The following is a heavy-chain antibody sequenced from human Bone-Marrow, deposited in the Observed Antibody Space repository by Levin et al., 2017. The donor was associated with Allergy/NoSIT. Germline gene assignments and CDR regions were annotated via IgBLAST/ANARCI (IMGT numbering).Heavy chain of an antibody. V-gene: IGHV3-30*04. CDR2: ISFDGSNK. J-gene: IGHJ4*02. Sequence: GESLKISCAAPGFTFSNYAVHWVRQAPGKGLEWVAAISFDGSNKYYTDSVKGRFTISRDNSKNTLHLQMNSLKTEDTAVFFCARDMRPGYSSSWFIDYWGQGTLVTVSS. CDR1: GFTFSNYA. D-gene: IGHD2-2*03. CDR3: ARDMRPGYSSSWFIDY.